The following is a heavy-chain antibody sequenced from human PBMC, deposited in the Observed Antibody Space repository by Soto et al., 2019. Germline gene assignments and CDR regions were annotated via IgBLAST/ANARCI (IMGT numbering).Heavy chain of an antibody. Sequence: GASVKVSCKASGYTFTGYYMHWVRQAPGQGLEWMGIINPSGGSTSYAQKFQGRVTMTRDTSTSTVYMELSSLRSEDTAVYYCARDICEAYSSSWYCYYYGMDVWGQGTTVTVSS. J-gene: IGHJ6*02. CDR3: ARDICEAYSSSWYCYYYGMDV. CDR2: INPSGGST. V-gene: IGHV1-46*01. D-gene: IGHD6-13*01. CDR1: GYTFTGYY.